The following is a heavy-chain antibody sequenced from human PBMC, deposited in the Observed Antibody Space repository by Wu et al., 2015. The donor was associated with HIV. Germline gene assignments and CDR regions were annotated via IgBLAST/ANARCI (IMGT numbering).Heavy chain of an antibody. V-gene: IGHV1-69*12. J-gene: IGHJ5*01. CDR1: GDTFSNYA. CDR3: ANDPPTGGYNNRSFVITSGPDGNGTWFD. Sequence: QVQLVQSGAEVKKPGSSVRVFCKASGDTFSNYAISWVRQAPGQGLEWMGGFIPIFKTTNYARKFQGRVTITADESSTTAYMELSGLKSEDTAIYYCANDPPTGGYNNRSFVITSGPDGNGTWFD. CDR2: FIPIFKTT. D-gene: IGHD2/OR15-2a*01.